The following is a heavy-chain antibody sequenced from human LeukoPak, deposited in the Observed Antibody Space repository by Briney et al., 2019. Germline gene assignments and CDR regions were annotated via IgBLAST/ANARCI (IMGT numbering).Heavy chain of an antibody. CDR3: ASQTSAKGFDD. CDR2: IKHDGSVT. CDR1: GFTFSTYW. J-gene: IGHJ4*02. V-gene: IGHV3-7*05. D-gene: IGHD4/OR15-4a*01. Sequence: PGGSLRLSCAASGFTFSTYWMSWVRQAPGKGLEWVANIKHDGSVTIYVDSVKGRFTISRDNAKNSLYLQMNNLRAEDTAVYYCASQTSAKGFDDWGQGTLVTVSS.